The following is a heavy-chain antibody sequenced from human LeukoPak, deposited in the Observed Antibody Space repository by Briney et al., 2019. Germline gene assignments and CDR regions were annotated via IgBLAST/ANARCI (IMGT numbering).Heavy chain of an antibody. J-gene: IGHJ4*02. V-gene: IGHV1-46*01. CDR3: ARDLGYSYGHHSYYFDY. Sequence: ASVKVSCKASGYTFTSYYMHWVRQAPGQGLEWMGIINPSGGSTSYAQKFQGRVTMTRGTSTSTVYMELSSLRSEDTAVYYCARDLGYSYGHHSYYFDYWGQGTLVTVSS. CDR1: GYTFTSYY. CDR2: INPSGGST. D-gene: IGHD5-18*01.